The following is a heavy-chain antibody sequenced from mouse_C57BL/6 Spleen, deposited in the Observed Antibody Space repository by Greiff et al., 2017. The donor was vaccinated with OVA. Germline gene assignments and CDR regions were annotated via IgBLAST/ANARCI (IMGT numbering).Heavy chain of an antibody. D-gene: IGHD1-1*01. V-gene: IGHV1-26*01. Sequence: EVKLQESGPELVKPGASVKISCKASGYTFTDYYMNWVKQSHGKSLEWIGDINPNNGGTSYNQKFKGKATLTVDKSSSPAYMELRSLTSEDSAVYYCARSDVHYYGSTYAMDYWGQGTSVTVSS. J-gene: IGHJ4*01. CDR2: INPNNGGT. CDR1: GYTFTDYY. CDR3: ARSDVHYYGSTYAMDY.